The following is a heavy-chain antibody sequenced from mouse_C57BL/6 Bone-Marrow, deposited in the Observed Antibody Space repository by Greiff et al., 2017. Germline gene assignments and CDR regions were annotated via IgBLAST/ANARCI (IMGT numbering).Heavy chain of an antibody. CDR2: IYPGDGDT. J-gene: IGHJ2*01. CDR1: GYAFSSSW. Sequence: QVQLKESGPELVKPGASVKISCKASGYAFSSSWMNWVKQRPGKGLEWIGRIYPGDGDTNYNGKFKGKATLTADKSSSTAYMQLSSLTSEDSAVYFCARGETVVDFDYWGQGTTLTVSS. CDR3: ARGETVVDFDY. V-gene: IGHV1-82*01. D-gene: IGHD1-1*01.